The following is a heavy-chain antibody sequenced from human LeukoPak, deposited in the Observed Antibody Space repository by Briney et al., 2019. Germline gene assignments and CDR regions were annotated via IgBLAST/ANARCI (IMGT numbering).Heavy chain of an antibody. Sequence: TSETLSLTCTVSGGSISNYFCSWIRQPAGKGLEWIGRIYSSGSTDYKPSLKSRVTISVDKSKNQFSLKLSSVTAADTAVYYCAREVPASPPNYYYYMGVWGKGTTVTVSS. D-gene: IGHD2-2*01. CDR1: GGSISNYF. CDR3: AREVPASPPNYYYYMGV. J-gene: IGHJ6*03. V-gene: IGHV4-4*07. CDR2: IYSSGST.